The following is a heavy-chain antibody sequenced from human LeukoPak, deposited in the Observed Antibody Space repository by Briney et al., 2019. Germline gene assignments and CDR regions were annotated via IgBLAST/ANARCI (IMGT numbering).Heavy chain of an antibody. D-gene: IGHD2-15*01. CDR3: ARDWGYCSGGSCYRGAFDI. J-gene: IGHJ3*02. V-gene: IGHV1-2*02. CDR2: INPNSGGT. Sequence: ASVKVSCKASGYTFTGYYIHWVRQAPGQGLEWMGWINPNSGGTNYAQKFQCRVTMTRDMSTSTVYMDLSSLRSEDTAVYYCARDWGYCSGGSCYRGAFDIWGQGTMVTVSS. CDR1: GYTFTGYY.